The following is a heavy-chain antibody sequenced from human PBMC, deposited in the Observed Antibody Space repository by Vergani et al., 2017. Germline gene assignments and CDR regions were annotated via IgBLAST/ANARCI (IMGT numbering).Heavy chain of an antibody. V-gene: IGHV3-23*01. J-gene: IGHJ4*02. Sequence: EVQLLESGGGLVQPGGSLRLSCAASGFPFSSYAMSWVRQAPGKGLEWVSAISGSGGSTYYADSVKGRFTISRDNSKNTLYLQMNSLRAEDTAVYYCAKVGMATIIFDYWGQGTLVTVSS. CDR3: AKVGMATIIFDY. CDR2: ISGSGGST. CDR1: GFPFSSYA. D-gene: IGHD5-24*01.